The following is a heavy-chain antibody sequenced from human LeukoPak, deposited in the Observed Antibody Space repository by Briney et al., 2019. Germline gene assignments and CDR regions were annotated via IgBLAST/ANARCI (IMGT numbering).Heavy chain of an antibody. CDR3: ARGSSSFIPSQYYFDY. D-gene: IGHD6-13*01. Sequence: GGSLRLSCAASGFTFSSYAMHWVCQAPGKGLEYVSAISSNGGSTYYANSVKGRFTISRDNSKNTLYLQMGSLRAEDMAVYYCARGSSSFIPSQYYFDYWGQGTLVTVSS. CDR1: GFTFSSYA. V-gene: IGHV3-64*01. J-gene: IGHJ4*02. CDR2: ISSNGGST.